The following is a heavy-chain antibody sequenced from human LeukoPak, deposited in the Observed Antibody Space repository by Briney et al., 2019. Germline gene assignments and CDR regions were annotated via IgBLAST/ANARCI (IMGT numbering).Heavy chain of an antibody. CDR1: GFTFSSYW. CDR2: IKQDGSEK. Sequence: GGSLRLSCAASGFTFSSYWMSWVRQAPGKGLEWVANIKQDGSEKYYVDSVKGRFTISRGDAKNSLYLQMNSLRAEDTAVYYCASEYSSSSGFDYWGQGTLVTVSS. D-gene: IGHD6-6*01. CDR3: ASEYSSSSGFDY. V-gene: IGHV3-7*01. J-gene: IGHJ4*02.